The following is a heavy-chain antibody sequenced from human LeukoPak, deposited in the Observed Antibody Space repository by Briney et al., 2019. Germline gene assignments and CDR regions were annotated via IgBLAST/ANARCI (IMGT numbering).Heavy chain of an antibody. D-gene: IGHD6-13*01. CDR1: GFTFSSYA. CDR3: AKDKVTQQLAGGWFDP. J-gene: IGHJ5*02. V-gene: IGHV3-30*02. Sequence: GGSLRLSCAASGFTFSSYAMHWVRQAPGKGLEWVAFIRYDGSNKYYADSVKGRFTISRDNSKNTLYLQMNSLRAEDTAVYYCAKDKVTQQLAGGWFDPWGQGTLVTVSS. CDR2: IRYDGSNK.